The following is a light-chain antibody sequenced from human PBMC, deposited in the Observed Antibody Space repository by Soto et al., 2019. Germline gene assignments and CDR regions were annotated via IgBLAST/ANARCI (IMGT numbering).Light chain of an antibody. Sequence: QSVLTQSSSASASLGSSVKLTCTLSSGHSSYIIAWHQQQPGKAPRYLMKLEGSGSYNKGSGVPDRFSGSSSGADRYLTLSNFHFEDEADYYCETWDSNTHTVFGGGTKLNVL. CDR1: SGHSSYI. CDR3: ETWDSNTHTV. J-gene: IGLJ3*02. V-gene: IGLV4-60*02. CDR2: LEGSGSY.